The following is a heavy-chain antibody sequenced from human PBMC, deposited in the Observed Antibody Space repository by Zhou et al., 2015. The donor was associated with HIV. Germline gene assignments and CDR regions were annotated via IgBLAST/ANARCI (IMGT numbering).Heavy chain of an antibody. CDR1: GGTFSSYA. Sequence: QVQLVQSGAEVKKPGSSVKVSCKASGGTFSSYAISWVRQAPGQGLEWMGGIIPIFGTANYAQKFQGRVTMTRDTSTSTAYMELSSLRSEDTAVYYCARGCIGRSTSCYFGVDVWGQGTTVTVSS. V-gene: IGHV1-69*06. J-gene: IGHJ6*02. CDR3: ARGCIGRSTSCYFGVDV. CDR2: IIPIFGTA. D-gene: IGHD2-2*01.